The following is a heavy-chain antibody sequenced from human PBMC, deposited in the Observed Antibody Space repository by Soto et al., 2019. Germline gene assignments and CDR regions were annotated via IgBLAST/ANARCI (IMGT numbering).Heavy chain of an antibody. CDR2: IIPIFGTA. J-gene: IGHJ3*02. D-gene: IGHD3-22*01. V-gene: IGHV1-69*13. Sequence: GASVKVSCKASGGTFSSYAISWVRQAPGQGLEWMGGIIPIFGTANYAQKFQGRVTITADESTSTAYMELSSLRSEDTAVYYCASRTYYYDSRGRGTYDAFDIWGQGTMVPV. CDR1: GGTFSSYA. CDR3: ASRTYYYDSRGRGTYDAFDI.